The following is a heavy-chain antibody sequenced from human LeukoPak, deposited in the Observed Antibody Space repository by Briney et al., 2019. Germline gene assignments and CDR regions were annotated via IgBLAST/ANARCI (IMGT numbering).Heavy chain of an antibody. CDR2: INPNSGGT. CDR3: ASRGYIAAAVIDY. Sequence: GASVKVSCKASGYTFTSYDINWVRLAPGQGLEWMGWINPNSGGTNYAQKFQGRVTMTRDTSISTAYMELSRLRSDDTAVYYCASRGYIAAAVIDYWGQGTLVTVSS. CDR1: GYTFTSYD. D-gene: IGHD6-13*01. J-gene: IGHJ4*02. V-gene: IGHV1-2*02.